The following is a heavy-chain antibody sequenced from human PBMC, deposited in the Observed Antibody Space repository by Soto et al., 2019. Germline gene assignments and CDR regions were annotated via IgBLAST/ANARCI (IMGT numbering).Heavy chain of an antibody. D-gene: IGHD1-1*01. CDR2: IAYNGRNK. Sequence: QVQLVESGGGVVQPGRSLRLSCAASGFTFSSYAMHWVRQAPGKGLEWVAVIAYNGRNKYYADSVKGRFTISRDNSKNTLYVQMNNLRIEDTAVYYCARELEHVLDYWGQGTLVTVSS. CDR3: ARELEHVLDY. V-gene: IGHV3-30*04. J-gene: IGHJ4*02. CDR1: GFTFSSYA.